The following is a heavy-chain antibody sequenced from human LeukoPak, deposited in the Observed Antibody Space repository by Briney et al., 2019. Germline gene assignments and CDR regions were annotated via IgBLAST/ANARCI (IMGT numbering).Heavy chain of an antibody. CDR3: ASARKYYYDSSGYYYY. J-gene: IGHJ4*02. D-gene: IGHD3-22*01. V-gene: IGHV6-1*01. CDR2: TYYRSKWYN. Sequence: SQTLSLTCAISGDSVSSNGAAWNWIRHSPSRGLEWLGRTYYRSKWYNGYALSVKSRITIRPDTSKNQFSLQLNSVTPEDTAVYYCASARKYYYDSSGYYYYWGQGTLVTVSS. CDR1: GDSVSSNGAA.